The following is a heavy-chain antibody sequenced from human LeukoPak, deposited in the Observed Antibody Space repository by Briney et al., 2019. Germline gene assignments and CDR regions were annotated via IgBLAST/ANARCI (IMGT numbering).Heavy chain of an antibody. CDR2: ISSSSSYI. CDR3: ARGRGYYGSGSYPY. Sequence: GGSLRLSCAASGFTFSSYSMNWVRQAPGKGLEWASSISSSSSYIYYADSVKGRFTISRDNAKNSLYLQMNSLRAEDTAVYYCARGRGYYGSGSYPYWGQGTLVTVSS. J-gene: IGHJ4*02. D-gene: IGHD3-10*01. V-gene: IGHV3-21*01. CDR1: GFTFSSYS.